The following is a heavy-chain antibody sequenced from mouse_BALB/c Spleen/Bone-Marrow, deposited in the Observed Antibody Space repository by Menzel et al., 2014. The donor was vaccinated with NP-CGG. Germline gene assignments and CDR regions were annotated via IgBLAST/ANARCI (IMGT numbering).Heavy chain of an antibody. J-gene: IGHJ2*01. CDR2: ISYDGSS. CDR3: ARDQLRFDY. V-gene: IGHV3-6*02. Sequence: EVQLVESGPGLVKPSQSLSLTCSVTGDSITSGYYWNWIRQFPGNKLEWMGYISYDGSSNYNPSLKNRISITRDTSKNQFFLKLNSVTTEDTATYYCARDQLRFDYWGQGTTLTVSS. D-gene: IGHD1-1*01. CDR1: GDSITSGYY.